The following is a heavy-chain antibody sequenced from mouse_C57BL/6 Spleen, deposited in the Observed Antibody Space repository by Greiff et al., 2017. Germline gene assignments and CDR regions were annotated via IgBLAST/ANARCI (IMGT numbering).Heavy chain of an antibody. CDR3: TSSLTTVVATEVDY. D-gene: IGHD1-1*01. CDR2: IDPEDGDT. J-gene: IGHJ4*01. Sequence: VQLQQSGAELVRPGASVKLSCTASGFNIKDYYMHWVKQRPEQGLEWIGRIDPEDGDTEYAPKFQGKATMTADTSSNTAYLQLSSLTSEDTAVYYCTSSLTTVVATEVDYWGQGTSVTVSS. V-gene: IGHV14-1*01. CDR1: GFNIKDYY.